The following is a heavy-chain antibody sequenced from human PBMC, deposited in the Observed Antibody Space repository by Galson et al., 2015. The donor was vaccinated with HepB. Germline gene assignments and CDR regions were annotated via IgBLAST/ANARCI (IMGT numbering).Heavy chain of an antibody. CDR1: GFSLSTSTVG. CDR3: AHRRQVITKEFDS. D-gene: IGHD1-20*01. CDR2: INGNDDK. V-gene: IGHV2-5*01. J-gene: IGHJ4*02. Sequence: PALVKPTQTLTLTCTFSGFSLSTSTVGVGWIRQPPGKALEWLALINGNDDKRYSPSLKRGLTLTKDTSKSQVVLTMTNMDPVDTATYYCAHRRQVITKEFDSRGQGTLVTVSS.